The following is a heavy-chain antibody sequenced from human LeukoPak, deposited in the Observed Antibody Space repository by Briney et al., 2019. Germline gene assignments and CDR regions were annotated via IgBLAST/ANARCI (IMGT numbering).Heavy chain of an antibody. V-gene: IGHV1-46*01. CDR2: INPSGGST. Sequence: VASVKVSCKASGYTFTSYYMHWVRQAPGQGLEWMGIINPSGGSTSYAQKFQGRVTMTRDTSTSTVYMEPSSLRSEDTAVYYCARDRARDYYYYGMDVWGQGTTVTVSS. CDR1: GYTFTSYY. J-gene: IGHJ6*02. CDR3: ARDRARDYYYYGMDV.